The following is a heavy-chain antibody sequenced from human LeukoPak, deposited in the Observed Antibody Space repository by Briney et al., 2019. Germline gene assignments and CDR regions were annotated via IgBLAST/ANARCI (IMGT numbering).Heavy chain of an antibody. CDR3: ARDSDLLLLWFGEPPSGGDAFDI. D-gene: IGHD3-10*01. J-gene: IGHJ3*02. V-gene: IGHV3-48*01. Sequence: GGSLRLSCAASGFTFSSYSMNWVRQAPGKGLEWVSYISSSSSSTIYYADSVKGRFTISRDNAKNSLYLQMNSLRAEDTAVYYCARDSDLLLLWFGEPPSGGDAFDIWGQGTMVTVSS. CDR1: GFTFSSYS. CDR2: ISSSSSSTI.